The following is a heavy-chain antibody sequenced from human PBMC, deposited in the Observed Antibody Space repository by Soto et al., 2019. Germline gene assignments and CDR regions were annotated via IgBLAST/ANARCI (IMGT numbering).Heavy chain of an antibody. J-gene: IGHJ5*02. Sequence: GGSLRLSCAASGFTLSNYALSWVRQAPGKGLEWVSAISASGSDTFYADSLKGRFTISRDNSRNTLYLQMNSLSVEDTAVYFCTKDPIVGGTVTAWGQGTLVTVSS. V-gene: IGHV3-23*01. CDR1: GFTLSNYA. D-gene: IGHD1-26*01. CDR3: TKDPIVGGTVTA. CDR2: ISASGSDT.